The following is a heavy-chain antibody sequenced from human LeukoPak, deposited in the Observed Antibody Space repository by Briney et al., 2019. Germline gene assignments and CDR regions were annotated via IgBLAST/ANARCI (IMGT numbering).Heavy chain of an antibody. D-gene: IGHD3-10*01. J-gene: IGHJ4*02. V-gene: IGHV3-30-3*01. CDR1: GFTFRNYA. CDR3: ARDLAESYLFDY. CDR2: LTYDGSDK. Sequence: GGSLRLSCAASGFTFRNYAMHWVRQAPGKGLEWVATLTYDGSDKDYADSVKGRFTISRDNSKNTLYLQMNGLRAEDTAVYLCARDLAESYLFDYWGQGTLVTVSS.